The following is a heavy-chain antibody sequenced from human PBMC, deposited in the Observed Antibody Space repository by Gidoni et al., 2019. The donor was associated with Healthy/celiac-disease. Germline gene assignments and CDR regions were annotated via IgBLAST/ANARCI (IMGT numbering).Heavy chain of an antibody. J-gene: IGHJ6*02. Sequence: EVQLVEAGGGLAKPGGSLRLSCAASGLTSSNAWMSWVRQAPGKGLEWVGRIKSKTDSGTTDYAAPVKGRFTISRDDSKNTLYLQMSSLKTEDTAVYYCTTDLSTVDYYYGMDVWGQGTTVTVSS. V-gene: IGHV3-15*01. CDR1: GLTSSNAW. CDR2: IKSKTDSGTT. D-gene: IGHD4-17*01. CDR3: TTDLSTVDYYYGMDV.